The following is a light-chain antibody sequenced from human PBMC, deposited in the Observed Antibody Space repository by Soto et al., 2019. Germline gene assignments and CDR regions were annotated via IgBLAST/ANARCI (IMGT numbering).Light chain of an antibody. V-gene: IGKV3-20*01. J-gene: IGKJ4*01. CDR3: QQYGSSPPRLT. Sequence: ENVLTQSPGTLSLSPGERATLSCRASQSVSSKYLVWYQQKPGQAPRLLIYGTSSRATGIPDRFSGSGSGTDFTLTISRLEPEDFAVYYCQQYGSSPPRLTFGGGTKVEIK. CDR1: QSVSSKY. CDR2: GTS.